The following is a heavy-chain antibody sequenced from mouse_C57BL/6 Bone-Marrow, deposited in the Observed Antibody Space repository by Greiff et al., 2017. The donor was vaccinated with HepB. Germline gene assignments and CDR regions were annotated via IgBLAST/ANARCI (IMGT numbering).Heavy chain of an antibody. CDR1: GYTFTSYG. V-gene: IGHV1-81*01. CDR3: ARRRYSNYWYFDV. Sequence: VQGVESGAELARPGASVKLSCKASGYTFTSYGISWVKQRTGQGLEWIGEIYPRSGNTYYNEKFKGKATLTADKSSSTAYMELRSLTSEDSAVYYCARRRYSNYWYFDVWGTGTTVTVSS. D-gene: IGHD2-5*01. CDR2: IYPRSGNT. J-gene: IGHJ1*03.